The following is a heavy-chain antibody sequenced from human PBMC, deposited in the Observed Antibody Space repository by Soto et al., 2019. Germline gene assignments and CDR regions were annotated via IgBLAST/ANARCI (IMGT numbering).Heavy chain of an antibody. D-gene: IGHD2-2*01. Sequence: QITLKESGPTLVNPTQTLTLTCTFSGFSLSTSGVGVGWIRQPPGKALEWLALIYWDDDKRYRPSLKSRLTITKDTSKNQMVLTMTNMDPVDTARYYCDFTPVVPAAKYRYFDLWGRGTLVTVSS. V-gene: IGHV2-5*02. CDR2: IYWDDDK. CDR1: GFSLSTSGVG. J-gene: IGHJ2*01. CDR3: DFTPVVPAAKYRYFDL.